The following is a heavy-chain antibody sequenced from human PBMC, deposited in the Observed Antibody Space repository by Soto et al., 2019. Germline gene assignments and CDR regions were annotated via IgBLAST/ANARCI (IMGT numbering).Heavy chain of an antibody. J-gene: IGHJ6*02. V-gene: IGHV4-59*01. CDR2: MSYSGRT. Sequence: LSLTCTVSGGSISSYYWTWIRQPPGKGLEWIGYMSYSGRTNYNPSLKSRVTLSVDTSTNHFSLKLSSVTAADTAVYYCVRGGGEGGLTGTTAQTYYYNAMDVWGQGTTVTVSS. D-gene: IGHD1-7*01. CDR3: VRGGGEGGLTGTTAQTYYYNAMDV. CDR1: GGSISSYY.